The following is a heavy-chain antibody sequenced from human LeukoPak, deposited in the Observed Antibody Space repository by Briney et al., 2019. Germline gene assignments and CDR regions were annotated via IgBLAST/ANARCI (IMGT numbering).Heavy chain of an antibody. V-gene: IGHV1-69*13. CDR2: IIPIFGTA. Sequence: SVKVSCKASGGTFSSYAISWVRQAPGQGLEWMGGIIPIFGTANYAQKFQGRVTITADESTSTAYMELSSLRSEDTAVYYCARSMYSSSPPPYFDYWGQGTLVTVSS. J-gene: IGHJ4*02. D-gene: IGHD6-13*01. CDR1: GGTFSSYA. CDR3: ARSMYSSSPPPYFDY.